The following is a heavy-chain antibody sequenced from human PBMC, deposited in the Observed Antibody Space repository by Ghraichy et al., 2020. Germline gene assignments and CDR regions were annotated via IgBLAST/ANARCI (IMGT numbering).Heavy chain of an antibody. V-gene: IGHV3-30*18. CDR3: AKDLRFLEWLLSSYGMDV. CDR2: ISYDGSNK. CDR1: GFTFSSYG. D-gene: IGHD3-3*01. J-gene: IGHJ6*02. Sequence: SLNISCAASGFTFSSYGMHWVRQAPGKGLEWVAVISYDGSNKYYADSVKGRFTISRDNSKNTLCLQMNSLRAEDTAVYYCAKDLRFLEWLLSSYGMDVWGQGTTVTVSS.